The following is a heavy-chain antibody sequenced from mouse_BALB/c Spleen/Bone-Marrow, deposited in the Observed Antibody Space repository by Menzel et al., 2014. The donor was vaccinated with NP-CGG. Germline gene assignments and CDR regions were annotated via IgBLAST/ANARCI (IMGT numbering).Heavy chain of an antibody. CDR3: ANDDGPHTSYHMDY. Sequence: EVHLVESGGGLVQPGGSLRLSCATSGFTFTDYYMTWVRQPPGKALEWLGFIRNKANGYATEYSASVKVRFTISRDNSKDILNHKLNIQRAEDSADYNGANDDGPHTSYHMDYWGQGTSVTVSS. CDR2: IRNKANGYAT. D-gene: IGHD2-3*01. V-gene: IGHV7-3*02. J-gene: IGHJ4*01. CDR1: GFTFTDYY.